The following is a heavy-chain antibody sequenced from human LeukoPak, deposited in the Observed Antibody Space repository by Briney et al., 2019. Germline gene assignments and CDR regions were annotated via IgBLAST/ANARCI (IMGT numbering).Heavy chain of an antibody. CDR3: ARQISDYYYYYMDV. CDR1: GGSISTSAFY. D-gene: IGHD2/OR15-2a*01. J-gene: IGHJ6*03. Sequence: SETLSLTCTVSGGSISTSAFYWGWIRQPPGKGLEWIGSIYDSGNEFYNPSLKSRVTISADTSKNQFSLKLNSVTAADRAMYYCARQISDYYYYYMDVWGEGITVTVSS. V-gene: IGHV4-39*01. CDR2: IYDSGNE.